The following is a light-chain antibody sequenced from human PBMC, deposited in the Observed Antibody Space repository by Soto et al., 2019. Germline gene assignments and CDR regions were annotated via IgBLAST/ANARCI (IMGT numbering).Light chain of an antibody. CDR2: YDS. CDR1: NIGSKS. CDR3: QVWDSSSDHVV. V-gene: IGLV3-21*04. Sequence: SYELTQPPSVSVAPGKTARITCGGNNIGSKSVHWYQQKPGQAPVLVIYYDSDRPSGIPERLSGSNAGNTATLTISRVEAGYEADYYCQVWDSSSDHVVFGGGTKLTVL. J-gene: IGLJ2*01.